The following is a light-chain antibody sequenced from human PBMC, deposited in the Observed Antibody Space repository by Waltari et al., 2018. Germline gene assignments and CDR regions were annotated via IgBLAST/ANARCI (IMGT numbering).Light chain of an antibody. V-gene: IGKV1-5*03. CDR1: PSISKW. CDR3: QQYNSYSLLT. Sequence: DIQMTQSPSTLSASVGDRVIIPFRASPSISKWLAWYQQKTGKAPNLLIYKASTLASGVPSRFSGSGSGTDFSLTISSLQPDDFATYYCQQYNSYSLLTFGGGTKIEIK. J-gene: IGKJ4*01. CDR2: KAS.